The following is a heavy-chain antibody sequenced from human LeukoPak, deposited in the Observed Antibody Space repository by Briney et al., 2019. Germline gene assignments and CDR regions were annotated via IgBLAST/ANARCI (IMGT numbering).Heavy chain of an antibody. D-gene: IGHD1-26*01. CDR2: IKPDGIET. V-gene: IGHV3-7*01. J-gene: IGHJ4*02. Sequence: GGSLRLSCAASGFTFSLYWMSWVRQVPGKGLEWLANIKPDGIETYHVDSVRGRFTISRDNARNPLYLQMNSVRAEDTGVYYCARDMDNYYVSIDYWGQGTLVTVSS. CDR1: GFTFSLYW. CDR3: ARDMDNYYVSIDY.